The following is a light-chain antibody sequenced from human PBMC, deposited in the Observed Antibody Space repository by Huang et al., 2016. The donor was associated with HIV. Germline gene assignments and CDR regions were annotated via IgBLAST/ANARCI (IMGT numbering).Light chain of an antibody. V-gene: IGKV2-28*01. CDR1: QSLLHRNGHNY. CDR2: LGS. Sequence: DIVMTQSPLSLPVTPGEPASISCRSSQSLLHRNGHNYLDWYVQKPGQSPQLLIYLGSTRASGVPDRLSGSGSGTDFTLKISRVEAEDVGIYYCMQSLQTPPYTFGQGTKLEIK. J-gene: IGKJ2*01. CDR3: MQSLQTPPYT.